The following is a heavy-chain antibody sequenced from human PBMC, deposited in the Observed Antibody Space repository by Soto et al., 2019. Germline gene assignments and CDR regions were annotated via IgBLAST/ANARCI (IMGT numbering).Heavy chain of an antibody. CDR1: GYTFTSYG. J-gene: IGHJ6*02. V-gene: IGHV1-18*01. D-gene: IGHD2-2*01. CDR2: ISAYNGNT. Sequence: QVQLVQSGAEVKKPGASVKVSCKASGYTFTSYGISWVRQAPGQGLEWMGWISAYNGNTNYAQKLQGRVTMTTDTSTSTDYMELRSLRSDDTDVYYCARGVVPAAMGLYYYYGMDVLGQGTTVTVSS. CDR3: ARGVVPAAMGLYYYYGMDV.